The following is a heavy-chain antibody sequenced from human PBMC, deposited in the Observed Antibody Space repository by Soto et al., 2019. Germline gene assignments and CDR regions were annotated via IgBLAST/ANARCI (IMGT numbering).Heavy chain of an antibody. J-gene: IGHJ4*02. V-gene: IGHV3-21*01. CDR2: ISSSSSYI. CDR3: ALSLIAAAGTGY. D-gene: IGHD6-13*01. CDR1: GFTFSSYS. Sequence: GGSLRLSCAASGFTFSSYSMNWVRQAPGKGLEWVSSISSSSSYIYYADSVKGRFTISRDNAKNSLYLQMNSLRAEDTAVYYCALSLIAAAGTGYWGQGTLVTVAS.